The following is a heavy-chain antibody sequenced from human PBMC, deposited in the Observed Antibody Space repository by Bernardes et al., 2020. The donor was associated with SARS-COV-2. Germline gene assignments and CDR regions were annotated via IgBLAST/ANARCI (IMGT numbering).Heavy chain of an antibody. CDR3: AREKLWFGAHYGLDV. J-gene: IGHJ6*02. V-gene: IGHV3-66*02. Sequence: GGSLRLSCTASGFTVSSHNMLWVRQSPGKGLEWVSAIYSVGRTHYADSVKGRFTVSRDTSKNTLYLQMNSLRAEDTAVYYCAREKLWFGAHYGLDVWGQGTTVTVSS. CDR2: IYSVGRT. D-gene: IGHD3-10*01. CDR1: GFTVSSHN.